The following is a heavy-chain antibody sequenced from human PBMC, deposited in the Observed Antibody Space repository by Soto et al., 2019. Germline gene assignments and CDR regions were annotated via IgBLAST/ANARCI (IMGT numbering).Heavy chain of an antibody. D-gene: IGHD3-10*01. CDR1: GGSVSSGDYY. Sequence: SETLSLTCTVSGGSVSSGDYYWNWIRQSPGKGLEWIGHIYYSGSTNYNPPLKSRVTISLDTPKNQLSLNLSSVTAADTAVYYCARDYFGSGTYIRFDYWGQGTPVTVSS. J-gene: IGHJ4*02. CDR3: ARDYFGSGTYIRFDY. CDR2: IYYSGST. V-gene: IGHV4-61*08.